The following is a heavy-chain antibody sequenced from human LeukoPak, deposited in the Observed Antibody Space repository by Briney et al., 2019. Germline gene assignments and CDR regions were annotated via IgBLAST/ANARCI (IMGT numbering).Heavy chain of an antibody. CDR2: INSDGSST. CDR1: GFTFSSFW. Sequence: GGSLRLSCAASGFTFSSFWMHWVRQAPGKGLVWVSRINSDGSSTKYADSVKGRFTISRDNAKNTLYLQMNSLRADDTAVYYCATLGGDGGYWGQGTLVTVSS. D-gene: IGHD2-21*02. CDR3: ATLGGDGGY. V-gene: IGHV3-74*03. J-gene: IGHJ4*02.